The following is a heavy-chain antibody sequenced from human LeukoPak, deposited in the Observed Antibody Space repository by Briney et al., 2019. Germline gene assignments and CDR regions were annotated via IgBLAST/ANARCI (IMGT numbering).Heavy chain of an antibody. Sequence: SETLSLTCTVSGGSISSGDYYWSWIRQPPGKGLEWIGYIYYSGSTYYNPSLKSRVTTSVDTSKNQFSLKLSSVTAADTAVYCCARAEDIVVVPATINYYYGMDVWGQGTTVTVSS. J-gene: IGHJ6*02. CDR2: IYYSGST. CDR1: GGSISSGDYY. D-gene: IGHD2-2*01. V-gene: IGHV4-30-4*01. CDR3: ARAEDIVVVPATINYYYGMDV.